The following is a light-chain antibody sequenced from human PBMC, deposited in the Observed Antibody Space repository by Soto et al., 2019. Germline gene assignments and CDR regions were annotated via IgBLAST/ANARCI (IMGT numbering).Light chain of an antibody. CDR1: QSVRTTY. CDR2: NAS. V-gene: IGKV3-20*01. Sequence: TQSPSTLSASVGDRVTITCRASQSVRTTYLAWYQQKPGQAPRLLIYNASNRTTGIPDRFSGSGSGTDFTLTISRLEPEDFAVYYCQQYGSSGTFGQGTKVDIK. J-gene: IGKJ1*01. CDR3: QQYGSSGT.